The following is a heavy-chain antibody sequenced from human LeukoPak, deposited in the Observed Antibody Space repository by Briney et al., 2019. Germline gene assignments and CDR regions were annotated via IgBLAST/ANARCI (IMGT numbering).Heavy chain of an antibody. J-gene: IGHJ3*02. CDR3: AKSNGYGLVDI. D-gene: IGHD3-10*01. CDR1: GGSFSGYY. Sequence: PSETLSLTCAVYGGSFSGYYWGWVRQPPGKALEWIGNIFYSGSAYYSPSLRSRVTISLDTSRNQFSLKLNSVTAADTAVYYCAKSNGYGLVDIWGQGTMVTVSS. V-gene: IGHV4-34*12. CDR2: IFYSGSA.